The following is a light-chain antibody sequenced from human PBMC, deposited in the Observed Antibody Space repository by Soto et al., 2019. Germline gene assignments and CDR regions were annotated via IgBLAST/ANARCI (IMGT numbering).Light chain of an antibody. CDR1: KSISSW. CDR2: KAS. V-gene: IGKV1-5*03. CDR3: QQYNSS. Sequence: DIQMTQSPSTLSASVGDRVTIPGRAGKSISSWLAWYQQKPGKAPKLLIYKASSLESGVPSRFSGSGSGTEFTLTISSLQPDDFATYYCQQYNSSFGGGTKVEIK. J-gene: IGKJ4*01.